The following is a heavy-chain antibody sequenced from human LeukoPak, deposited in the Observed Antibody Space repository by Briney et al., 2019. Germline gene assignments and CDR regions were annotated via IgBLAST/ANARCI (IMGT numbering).Heavy chain of an antibody. CDR1: GYTLTELS. J-gene: IGHJ4*02. CDR3: ATDLKYYYGSGSYYSGDY. V-gene: IGHV1-24*01. Sequence: ASVKVSCKVSGYTLTELSMHWVRQAPGKGLEWMGGFDPEDGETIYAQKFQGRVTMTEDTSTDTAYMELSSLRSEDTAVYYCATDLKYYYGSGSYYSGDYWGQGTLVTVSS. D-gene: IGHD3-10*01. CDR2: FDPEDGET.